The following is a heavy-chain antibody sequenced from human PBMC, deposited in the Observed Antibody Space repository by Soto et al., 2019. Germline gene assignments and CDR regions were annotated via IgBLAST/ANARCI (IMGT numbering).Heavy chain of an antibody. V-gene: IGHV4-59*01. J-gene: IGHJ6*02. Sequence: KASETLSLTCTVSGGSISSYYWSWIRQPPGKGLGWIGYIYYSGSTNYNPSLKSRVTISVDTSKNQFSLKLSSVTAADTAVYYCARDQHFIAASRYYYGMDVWGQGTTVTVSS. CDR2: IYYSGST. D-gene: IGHD6-6*01. CDR1: GGSISSYY. CDR3: ARDQHFIAASRYYYGMDV.